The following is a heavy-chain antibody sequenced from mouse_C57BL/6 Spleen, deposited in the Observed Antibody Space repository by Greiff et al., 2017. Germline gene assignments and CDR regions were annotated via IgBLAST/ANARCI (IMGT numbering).Heavy chain of an antibody. CDR2: IDPETGGT. CDR3: TKGAYYGKAMDY. CDR1: GYTFTDYE. Sequence: VQLQQSGAELVRPGASVTLSCKASGYTFTDYEMHWVKQTPVHGLEWIGAIDPETGGTAYNQKFKGKAILTADKSSSTAYMELRSLTSEDSAVYYCTKGAYYGKAMDYWGQGTSVTVSS. J-gene: IGHJ4*01. D-gene: IGHD2-10*01. V-gene: IGHV1-15*01.